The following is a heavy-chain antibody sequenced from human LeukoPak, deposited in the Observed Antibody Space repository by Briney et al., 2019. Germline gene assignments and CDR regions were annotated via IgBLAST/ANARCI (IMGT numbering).Heavy chain of an antibody. V-gene: IGHV3-74*01. D-gene: IGHD1-26*01. J-gene: IGHJ4*02. CDR1: GFTFSSYW. CDR3: ASGRLVGAPDY. CDR2: ITSDGSGI. Sequence: PGGSLRLSCAASGFTFSSYWMHWVRQPPGKGLVWVSRITSDGSGIGYADSVKGRFSTSRDNAKNTLYPQMNNLRVEDTAVYYCASGRLVGAPDYWGQGTLVTVSS.